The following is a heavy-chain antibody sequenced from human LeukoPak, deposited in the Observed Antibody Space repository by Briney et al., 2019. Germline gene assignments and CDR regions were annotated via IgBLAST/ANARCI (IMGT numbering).Heavy chain of an antibody. CDR3: ARQSLYYYDSSGSTLYHFDY. CDR2: IYYSGST. D-gene: IGHD3-22*01. V-gene: IGHV4-59*08. Sequence: SETLSLTCTVSGGSISSYYWSWIRQPPGKGLEWIGYIYYSGSTNYNPSLKSRVTISVDTSKNQFSLKLSSVTAADTAVYYCARQSLYYYDSSGSTLYHFDYWGQGTLVTVSS. J-gene: IGHJ4*02. CDR1: GGSISSYY.